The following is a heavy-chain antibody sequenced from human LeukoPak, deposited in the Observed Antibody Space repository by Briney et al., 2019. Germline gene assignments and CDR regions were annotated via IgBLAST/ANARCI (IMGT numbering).Heavy chain of an antibody. D-gene: IGHD6-19*01. J-gene: IGHJ4*02. CDR2: IYYSGST. Sequence: SETLSLTCTASGGSISSSRYYWGWIRQPPGKGLEWIGSIYYSGSTYYNPSLKSRVTISVDTSKNQFSLKLSSVTAADTAVYYCASSPYSSGWYDYWGQGTLVTVSS. CDR3: ASSPYSSGWYDY. V-gene: IGHV4-39*01. CDR1: GGSISSSRYY.